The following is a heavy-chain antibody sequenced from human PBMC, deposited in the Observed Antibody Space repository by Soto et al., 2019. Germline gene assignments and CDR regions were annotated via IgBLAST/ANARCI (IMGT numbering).Heavy chain of an antibody. V-gene: IGHV4-4*07. CDR3: ARETGENWTYEAH. CDR1: GAYISDFS. J-gene: IGHJ1*01. CDR2: ITINGNT. Sequence: NPSETLSLTCRVSGAYISDFSWSWIRQPAGKGLEWIGRITINGNTQKNPSFKSRVTMPIDTSRNHFSLNLQSATAADTALYYCARETGENWTYEAHWGPGTLVTVSS. D-gene: IGHD1-7*01.